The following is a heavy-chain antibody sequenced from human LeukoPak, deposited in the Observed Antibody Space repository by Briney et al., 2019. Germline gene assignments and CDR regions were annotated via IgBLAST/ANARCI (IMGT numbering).Heavy chain of an antibody. CDR2: IWYDGSNK. J-gene: IGHJ4*02. CDR3: AREGGYASSGYRTNFDY. CDR1: GFTFSSYG. D-gene: IGHD3-22*01. V-gene: IGHV3-33*01. Sequence: AGGSLRLSCAASGFTFSSYGMHWVRQAPGKGLEWVAVIWYDGSNKYYADSVKGRFTISRDNSKNTLYLQMNSLRAEDTAVYYCAREGGYASSGYRTNFDYWGQGTLVTVSS.